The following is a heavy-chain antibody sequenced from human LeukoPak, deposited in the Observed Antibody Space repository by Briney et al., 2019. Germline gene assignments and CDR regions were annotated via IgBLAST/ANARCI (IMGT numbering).Heavy chain of an antibody. CDR1: GFTFSSYS. V-gene: IGHV3-21*01. CDR2: ISSSSSYI. Sequence: GGSLRLSCAASGFTFSSYSMNWVRKAPGKGLEWVSSISSSSSYIYYADSVKGRFTISRDNAKNSLYLQMNSLRAEDTAVYYCARVRDYYDSSGYPYWGQGTLVTVSS. D-gene: IGHD3-22*01. CDR3: ARVRDYYDSSGYPY. J-gene: IGHJ4*02.